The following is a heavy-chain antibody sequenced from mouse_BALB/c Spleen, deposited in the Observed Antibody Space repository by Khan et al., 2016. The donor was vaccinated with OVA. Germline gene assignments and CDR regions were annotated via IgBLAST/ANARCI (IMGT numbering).Heavy chain of an antibody. CDR2: IWRDGNT. CDR3: AVIFYGYDWFAY. V-gene: IGHV2-3*01. Sequence: QVQLKESGPVLVAPSQSLSITCTVSGSSSSSYGVSWARQTPGKGLEWLGVIWRDGNTNYHSSIKSRLTITKDNSKSQVLLKLNNLQNDDTAAYYCAVIFYGYDWFAYWGQGTLVTVSA. CDR1: GSSSSSYG. D-gene: IGHD2-2*01. J-gene: IGHJ3*01.